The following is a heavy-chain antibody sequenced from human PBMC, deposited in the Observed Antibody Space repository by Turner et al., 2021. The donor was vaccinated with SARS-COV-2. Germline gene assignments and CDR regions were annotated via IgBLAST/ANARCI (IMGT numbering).Heavy chain of an antibody. CDR2: ISSSSSYI. D-gene: IGHD3-22*01. V-gene: IGHV3-21*01. J-gene: IGHJ5*02. Sequence: EVQLVESGGGVVKPGGTVRPSCADSGFTFSSYTMYWVRQAPGKGLEWVSSISSSSSYIYYADSVKGRFTISRDNAKNSLYLQMNSLRAEDTSVYYCARGTYYYDSSVYSGTNWFDPWGQGTLVTVSS. CDR3: ARGTYYYDSSVYSGTNWFDP. CDR1: GFTFSSYT.